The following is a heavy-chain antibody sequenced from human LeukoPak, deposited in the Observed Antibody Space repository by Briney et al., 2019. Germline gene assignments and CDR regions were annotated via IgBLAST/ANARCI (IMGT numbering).Heavy chain of an antibody. CDR2: ISGSGDNT. D-gene: IGHD2-21*02. Sequence: GGSLRLSCAASGFTFSTYAMTWVRQAPGKGLEWVSVISGSGDNTYYADSEKVRFTISRDNSKNTLYLQMNSLRAEDTAVYYCAKDACGGDCSSYYPRGYMGVWGKGTTVTVSS. CDR1: GFTFSTYA. J-gene: IGHJ6*03. CDR3: AKDACGGDCSSYYPRGYMGV. V-gene: IGHV3-23*01.